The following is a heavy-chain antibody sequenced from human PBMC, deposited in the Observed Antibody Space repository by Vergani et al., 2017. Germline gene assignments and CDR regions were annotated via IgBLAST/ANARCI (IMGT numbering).Heavy chain of an antibody. CDR3: ARGFGSSGWYRGHAFDI. CDR1: GGSFSGYF. V-gene: IGHV4-34*01. D-gene: IGHD6-19*01. J-gene: IGHJ3*02. Sequence: QVQLQQWGAGLLKPSETLSLTCAVYGGSFSGYFWSWIRQPPGKGLEWIGEINHSGSTNYNPSLKSRVTISVDTSKNQFSLKLSSVTAADTAVYYCARGFGSSGWYRGHAFDIWGQGTMVTVSS. CDR2: INHSGST.